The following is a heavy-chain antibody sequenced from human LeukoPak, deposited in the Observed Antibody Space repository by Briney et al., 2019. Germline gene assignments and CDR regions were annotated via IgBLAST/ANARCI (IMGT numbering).Heavy chain of an antibody. CDR1: GASISDYW. CDR2: IYYDGST. D-gene: IGHD2-2*01. V-gene: IGHV4-59*08. J-gene: IGHJ5*02. Sequence: SETLSLTCTVSGASISDYWWNWIRQPPGKALEWIGYIYYDGSTHYNPSLKGRVTISLDTSRTHFSLKLTSVTAADTAVYYCARRLCSSVTCSIAPSGNWLDPWGQGALVTVSS. CDR3: ARRLCSSVTCSIAPSGNWLDP.